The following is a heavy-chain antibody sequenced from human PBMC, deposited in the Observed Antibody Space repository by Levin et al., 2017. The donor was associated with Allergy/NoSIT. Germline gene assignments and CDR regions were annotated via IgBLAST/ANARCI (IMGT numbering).Heavy chain of an antibody. CDR1: GFTFSNAW. V-gene: IGHV3-15*01. CDR2: IKSKTDGGTT. Sequence: AGGSLRLSCAASGFTFSNAWMSWVRQAPGKGLEWVGRIKSKTDGGTTDYAAPVKGRFTISRDDSKNTLYLQMNSLKTEDTAVYYCTTDGPGLRFLEWLFFGGSYWGQGTLVTVSS. J-gene: IGHJ4*02. CDR3: TTDGPGLRFLEWLFFGGSY. D-gene: IGHD3-3*01.